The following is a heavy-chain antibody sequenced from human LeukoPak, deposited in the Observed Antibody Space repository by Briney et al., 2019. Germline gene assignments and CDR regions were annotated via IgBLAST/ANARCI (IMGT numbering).Heavy chain of an antibody. D-gene: IGHD3-22*01. CDR2: IYSGGST. Sequence: GGSLRLSCAASGFTVSSNYMSWVRQAPGKGLEWVSVIYSGGSTYYADSVKGRFTISRDNSKNTLYLQMNSLRAEDTAVYYCAKDDLYDSSGYTSGYWGQGTLVTVSS. J-gene: IGHJ4*02. CDR3: AKDDLYDSSGYTSGY. CDR1: GFTVSSNY. V-gene: IGHV3-66*01.